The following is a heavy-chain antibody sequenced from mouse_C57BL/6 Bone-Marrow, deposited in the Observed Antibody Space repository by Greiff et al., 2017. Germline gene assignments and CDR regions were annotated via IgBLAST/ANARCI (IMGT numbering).Heavy chain of an antibody. Sequence: EVQRVESGGGLVQPGGSMKLSCVASGFTFSNYWMNWVRQSPEKGLEWVAQIRLKSDNYATHYAESVKGRFTISRDDSKSSVYLQMNNLRAEDTGIYYCTGSYYYGSSFFDYWGQGTTLTVSS. J-gene: IGHJ2*01. CDR1: GFTFSNYW. CDR2: IRLKSDNYAT. V-gene: IGHV6-3*01. D-gene: IGHD1-1*01. CDR3: TGSYYYGSSFFDY.